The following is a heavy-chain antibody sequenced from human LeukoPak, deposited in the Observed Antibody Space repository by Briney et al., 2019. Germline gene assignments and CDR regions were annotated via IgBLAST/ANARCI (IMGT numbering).Heavy chain of an antibody. CDR3: AKAGISYYYYMDV. V-gene: IGHV3-43*01. J-gene: IGHJ6*03. D-gene: IGHD6-19*01. Sequence: GGSLRLSCAPSGLTFSTYWMNWVRQAPGKGLEWVSLISWDGGSTYYADSVKGRFTISRDNSKNSLYLQMNSLRTEDTALYYCAKAGISYYYYMDVWGKGTTVTVSS. CDR1: GLTFSTYW. CDR2: ISWDGGST.